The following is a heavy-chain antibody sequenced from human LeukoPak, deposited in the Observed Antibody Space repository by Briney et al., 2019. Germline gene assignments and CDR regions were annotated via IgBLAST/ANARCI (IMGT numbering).Heavy chain of an antibody. CDR2: TSYNGRES. V-gene: IGHV3-30*18. Sequence: RKSLRLSCEASDITFSSYGMHWVRQAPGKGLEWVAVTSYNGRESYYVDSVKGRFTISRDNSKNTLYLQMNSVTTDDTAVYYCAKATSPYDYVWGTSDWGQGTLVTVSS. CDR1: DITFSSYG. D-gene: IGHD3-16*01. CDR3: AKATSPYDYVWGTSD. J-gene: IGHJ4*02.